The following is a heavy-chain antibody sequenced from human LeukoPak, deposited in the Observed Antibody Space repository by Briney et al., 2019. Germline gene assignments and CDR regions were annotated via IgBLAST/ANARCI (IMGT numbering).Heavy chain of an antibody. CDR3: ARDSVVVVVAATGWFDP. V-gene: IGHV3-48*01. CDR1: GFTFSSYS. Sequence: PGGSLRLSCAASGFTFSSYSMNWVRQAPGKGLEWVSYISSSSSTIYYADSVKGRFTISRDNAKNSLYLQMNSLRAEDTAVYYCARDSVVVVVAATGWFDPWGQGTLVTVSS. CDR2: ISSSSSTI. J-gene: IGHJ5*02. D-gene: IGHD2-15*01.